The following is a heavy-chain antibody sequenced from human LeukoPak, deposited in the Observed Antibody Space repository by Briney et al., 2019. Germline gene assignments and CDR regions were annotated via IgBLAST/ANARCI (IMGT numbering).Heavy chain of an antibody. CDR1: GGSISSYY. CDR3: AREVAVSGYGLDY. J-gene: IGHJ4*02. CDR2: IYTTGST. D-gene: IGHD2-15*01. V-gene: IGHV4-4*07. Sequence: SETLSLTCNVSGGSISSYYWTWIRQSAGKGLEWIGRIYTTGSTNYDPSLKSRVTMSIDTSKSQFSLNLTSVTAADTAVYYCAREVAVSGYGLDYWGQGILVTVSS.